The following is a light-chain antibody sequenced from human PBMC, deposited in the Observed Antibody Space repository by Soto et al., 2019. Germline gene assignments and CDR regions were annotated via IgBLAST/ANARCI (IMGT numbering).Light chain of an antibody. CDR1: QSISSW. V-gene: IGKV1-5*03. CDR2: KAS. CDR3: QQYNSFPWT. J-gene: IGKJ1*01. Sequence: DIQMTQSPFTLSASVGDRVTMTCRASQSISSWLARYQQKPGKAPKLLIYKASSLESGVPTRFSGSGSGTEFTLTISSLQPDDFATFYCQQYNSFPWTFGQGTKVEIK.